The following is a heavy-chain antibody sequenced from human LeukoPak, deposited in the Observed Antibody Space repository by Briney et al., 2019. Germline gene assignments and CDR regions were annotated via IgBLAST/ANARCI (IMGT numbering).Heavy chain of an antibody. D-gene: IGHD3-22*01. J-gene: IGHJ6*03. CDR1: GFTFSSYA. V-gene: IGHV3-23*01. CDR3: AKDYYDSSGYYRLTFYYMDV. CDR2: ISGSGGST. Sequence: PGGSLRLSCAASGFTFSSYAMSWVRQAPGKGLEWVSAISGSGGSTYYADSVKGRFTISRDNSKNTLYLQMNSLRAEDTAVYYCAKDYYDSSGYYRLTFYYMDVWGKGTTVTVSS.